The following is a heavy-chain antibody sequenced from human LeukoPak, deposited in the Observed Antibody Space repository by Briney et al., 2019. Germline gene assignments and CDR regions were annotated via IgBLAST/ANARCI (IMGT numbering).Heavy chain of an antibody. D-gene: IGHD3-3*01. V-gene: IGHV3-30*02. CDR3: AKEQGLWSGYYTTEPLGY. J-gene: IGHJ4*02. CDR1: GFTFSSYG. CDR2: IRYDGSNK. Sequence: GGSLRLSCAASGFTFSSYGMHWVRQAPGKGLEWVAFIRYDGSNKYYADSVKGRFTISRDNSKNTLYLQMNSLRAEDTAVYYCAKEQGLWSGYYTTEPLGYWGQGTLVTVSS.